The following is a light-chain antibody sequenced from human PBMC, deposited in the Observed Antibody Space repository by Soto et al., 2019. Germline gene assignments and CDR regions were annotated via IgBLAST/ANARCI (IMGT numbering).Light chain of an antibody. Sequence: IHMTQSPSSLSASVGDRVTITCRASQRISTYLNWYQQKPGKAPKLPIYGASTLQGGVPSRFSGSGSGTDFTLTISSLQPEDFATYYCQQSYTTSITFGQGTRLEIK. CDR1: QRISTY. CDR2: GAS. CDR3: QQSYTTSIT. J-gene: IGKJ5*01. V-gene: IGKV1-39*01.